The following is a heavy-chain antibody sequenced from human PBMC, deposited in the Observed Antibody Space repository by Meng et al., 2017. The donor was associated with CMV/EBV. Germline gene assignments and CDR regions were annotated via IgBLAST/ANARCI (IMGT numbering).Heavy chain of an antibody. CDR2: ISSSSAYI. CDR1: GLTFSSYA. J-gene: IGHJ6*02. V-gene: IGHV3-21*06. Sequence: GESLKISCAASGLTFSSYAMNWVRQAPGRGLERVSSISSSSAYIYYADSVKGRFTISRVNAKNTVFLQMNSLRADDTAVYYCAGEKNYYFYYSMDVWGQGTTVTVSS. CDR3: AGEKNYYFYYSMDV.